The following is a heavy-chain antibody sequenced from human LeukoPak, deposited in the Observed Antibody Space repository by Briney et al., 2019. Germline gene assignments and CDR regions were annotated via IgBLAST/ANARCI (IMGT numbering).Heavy chain of an antibody. CDR2: ISPDGITT. Sequence: GGSLRLSCAVSGFTFDNSWIHWVRQGPGRGLVWVSRISPDGITTNYADSVKGRFTISRDNAMNTLYLQMNSLRAEDTAVYYCATAGNYRFDNWGQGTLVTVSS. CDR1: GFTFDNSW. CDR3: ATAGNYRFDN. V-gene: IGHV3-74*01. D-gene: IGHD1-7*01. J-gene: IGHJ4*02.